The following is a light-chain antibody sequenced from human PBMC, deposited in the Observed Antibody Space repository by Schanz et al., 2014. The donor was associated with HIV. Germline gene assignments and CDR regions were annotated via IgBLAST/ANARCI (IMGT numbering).Light chain of an antibody. CDR1: QSISNN. CDR2: ANS. Sequence: EIVMTQSPATLYVSPGEGATLSCRASQSISNNLAWYQHKPGQAPRLLVYANSFRATGVPDRFSGTGSGTDFTLTISRLEPEDFAVYYCQQYGSSPRTFGQGTKLEIK. J-gene: IGKJ2*01. CDR3: QQYGSSPRT. V-gene: IGKV3-20*01.